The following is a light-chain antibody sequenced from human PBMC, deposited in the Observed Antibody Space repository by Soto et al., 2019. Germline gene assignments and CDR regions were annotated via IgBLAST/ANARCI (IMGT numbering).Light chain of an antibody. Sequence: EIVFTQSQGTLSLSPWERATLSFSASQSVSSSYLAWYQQKPGQAPRLLIYGASNRATGIPDGFSGSGSGTDFTLTISRLEPEDFAMYYCHQYGISPPVTFGQGTRLEI. CDR2: GAS. V-gene: IGKV3-20*01. CDR1: QSVSSSY. J-gene: IGKJ5*01. CDR3: HQYGISPPVT.